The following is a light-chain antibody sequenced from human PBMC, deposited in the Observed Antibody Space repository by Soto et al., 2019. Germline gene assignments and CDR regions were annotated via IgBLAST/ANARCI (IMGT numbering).Light chain of an antibody. CDR3: QQYVTEFRS. Sequence: DIQMTQSPSTLSSSVVDRVTITCRASQSISSWLAWYQQKPGTAPKLLIYKASSLQSGVPSRFSGSGSGTEFTLTISSLQPDDFATYYCQQYVTEFRSFGQGTKVDIK. CDR2: KAS. V-gene: IGKV1-5*03. J-gene: IGKJ1*01. CDR1: QSISSW.